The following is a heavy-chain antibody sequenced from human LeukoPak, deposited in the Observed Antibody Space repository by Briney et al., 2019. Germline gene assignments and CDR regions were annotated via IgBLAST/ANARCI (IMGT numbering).Heavy chain of an antibody. J-gene: IGHJ4*02. V-gene: IGHV4-39*01. Sequence: SETLSLTCTVSGGSISSSSYYWGWIRQPPGKGLEWIGSIYYSGSTYYNPSLKSRVTISVDTSKNQFSPKLSSVTAADTAVYYCARHASQNSGSYYVSMGGDYWGQGTLVTVSS. CDR2: IYYSGST. CDR1: GGSISSSSYY. D-gene: IGHD1-26*01. CDR3: ARHASQNSGSYYVSMGGDY.